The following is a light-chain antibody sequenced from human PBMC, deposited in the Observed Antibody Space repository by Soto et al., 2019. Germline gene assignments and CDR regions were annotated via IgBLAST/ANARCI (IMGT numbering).Light chain of an antibody. J-gene: IGKJ1*01. Sequence: EIVLTQSPGTLSLSPGERATLSCRASQSVSSSYLAWYQQKPGQAPRLLIYGASSRATGIPDRFSGSGSGTDFTLTISRLEPEDFAVYYCQQYGSSLPWTLGQGTKVDTK. CDR2: GAS. CDR1: QSVSSSY. CDR3: QQYGSSLPWT. V-gene: IGKV3-20*01.